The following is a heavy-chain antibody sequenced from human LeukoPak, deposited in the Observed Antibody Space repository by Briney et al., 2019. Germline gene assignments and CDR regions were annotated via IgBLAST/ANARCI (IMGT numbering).Heavy chain of an antibody. Sequence: PGGSLRFSCAASGFTFSSYWMHWVRQAPGKGLVWVSPINPDGTVTTYADSVKGRFTISRDNAKNSLFLQMNSLRAEDTALYYCARFGYGGKVDYWGQGTLVTVSS. V-gene: IGHV3-74*01. CDR3: ARFGYGGKVDY. CDR1: GFTFSSYW. J-gene: IGHJ4*02. D-gene: IGHD4-23*01. CDR2: INPDGTVT.